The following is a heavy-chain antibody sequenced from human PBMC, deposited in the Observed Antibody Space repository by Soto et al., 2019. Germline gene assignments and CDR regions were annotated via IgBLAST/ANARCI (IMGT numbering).Heavy chain of an antibody. Sequence: SETLSLTCTVSGGSVSSYYWSWIRQPPGRGLEWIGYIYYSGSTNYNPSLKSRVTISVDTSKNQFSLKLSSVTAADTAMYYCARVRGRGYSGYVDYWGQGTLVTVSS. V-gene: IGHV4-59*02. D-gene: IGHD5-12*01. J-gene: IGHJ4*02. CDR3: ARVRGRGYSGYVDY. CDR1: GGSVSSYY. CDR2: IYYSGST.